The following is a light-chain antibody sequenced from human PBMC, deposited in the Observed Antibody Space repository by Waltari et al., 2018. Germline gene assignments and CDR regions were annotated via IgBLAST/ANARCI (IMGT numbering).Light chain of an antibody. CDR2: GAS. Sequence: EIVMTQSPATLSVSPGERATLSCRASQGVSSNLAWYQQKPGQAPRLLIYGASTRATGIPARFSGSGSGTEFTLTISSMQSEDFAVYYCQQYNNWPPMYTFGQGTKLVIK. V-gene: IGKV3-15*01. CDR3: QQYNNWPPMYT. CDR1: QGVSSN. J-gene: IGKJ2*01.